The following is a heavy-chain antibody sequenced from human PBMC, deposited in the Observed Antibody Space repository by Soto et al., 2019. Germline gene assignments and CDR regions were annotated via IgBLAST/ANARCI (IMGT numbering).Heavy chain of an antibody. J-gene: IGHJ5*02. CDR3: ARDACYYDSSAINWFDP. Sequence: ASVKVSCKASGYTFTSYGLSWVRQAPGQGLEWMGWISTYNDNTNYAQKLQGRVTMTTDTSTSTAYMELRSLRSDDTAVYYCARDACYYDSSAINWFDPWGQGTLVTVSS. D-gene: IGHD3-22*01. V-gene: IGHV1-18*01. CDR2: ISTYNDNT. CDR1: GYTFTSYG.